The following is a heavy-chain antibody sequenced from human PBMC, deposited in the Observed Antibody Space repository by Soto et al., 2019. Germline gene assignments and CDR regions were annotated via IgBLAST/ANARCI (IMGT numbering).Heavy chain of an antibody. Sequence: GGSLRLSCAASGFTFSSYAMSCVRQAPGKGLEWVSAISGSGGSTYYADSVKGRFTISRDNSKNTLYLQMNSLRAEDTAVYYCAKEVGSGYYDSSPIHFDYWGQGTLVTVSS. J-gene: IGHJ4*02. V-gene: IGHV3-23*01. CDR2: ISGSGGST. CDR1: GFTFSSYA. CDR3: AKEVGSGYYDSSPIHFDY. D-gene: IGHD3-22*01.